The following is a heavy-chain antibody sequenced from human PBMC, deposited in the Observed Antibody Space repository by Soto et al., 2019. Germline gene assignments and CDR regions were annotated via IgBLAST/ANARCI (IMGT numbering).Heavy chain of an antibody. CDR1: GGTFGSYG. CDR2: ISSDGSNK. D-gene: IGHD2-21*02. Sequence: PVGSLRLSCAVSGGTFGSYGRRWLRQAPGKGLEWVAVISSDGSNKYYGDSVKGRFTISRDNSKNTLYLQMNSLRAEDTAVYYCAKAAYCGGDCYWWFDYWGQGTLVTVSS. V-gene: IGHV3-30*18. CDR3: AKAAYCGGDCYWWFDY. J-gene: IGHJ4*02.